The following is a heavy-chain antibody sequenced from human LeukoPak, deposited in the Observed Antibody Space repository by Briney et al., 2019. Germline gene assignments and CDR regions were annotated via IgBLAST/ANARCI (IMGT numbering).Heavy chain of an antibody. J-gene: IGHJ3*02. Sequence: ASVKVSCKASGGTFSSYAISWVRQAPGKGLEWMGRVDPEDGETIYAEKFQGRVTITADTSTDTAYMELSSLRSEDTAVYYCATLHAFDIWGQGTMVTVSS. V-gene: IGHV1-69-2*01. CDR1: GGTFSSYA. CDR3: ATLHAFDI. CDR2: VDPEDGET.